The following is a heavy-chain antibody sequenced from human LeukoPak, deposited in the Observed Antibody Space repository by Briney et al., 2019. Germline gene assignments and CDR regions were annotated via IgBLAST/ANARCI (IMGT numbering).Heavy chain of an antibody. J-gene: IGHJ4*02. CDR3: ARGHTAVTRHFDF. V-gene: IGHV3-21*01. D-gene: IGHD4-17*01. CDR1: GFTFTTYS. Sequence: GGSLRLSCEASGFTFTTYSMTWVRQAPGKGLEWVSIISSGSSAIFSVDALKGRFTISRDDAKNLLYLDMNSLRAEDTAVYYCARGHTAVTRHFDFWGQGTLVTVSS. CDR2: ISSGSSAI.